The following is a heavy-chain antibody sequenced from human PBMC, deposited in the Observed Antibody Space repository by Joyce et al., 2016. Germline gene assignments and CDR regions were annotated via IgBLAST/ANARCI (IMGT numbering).Heavy chain of an antibody. CDR3: ARMTLGGVGRAFDT. CDR2: INCDDDK. D-gene: IGHD3-16*01. J-gene: IGHJ3*02. CDR1: GFSPSTSGLC. Sequence: QVALRESGPALVNPTQTLTLTCTFSGFSPSTSGLCVSWIRQPPGKALEWLAFINCDDDKYYSTSLKTRLTISKDTSKDEVVLTMTNMDPVDTATYCCARMTLGGVGRAFDTWGQGTVVTVSS. V-gene: IGHV2-70*01.